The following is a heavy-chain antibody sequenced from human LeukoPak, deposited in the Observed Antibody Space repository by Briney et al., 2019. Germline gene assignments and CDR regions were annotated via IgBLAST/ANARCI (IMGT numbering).Heavy chain of an antibody. V-gene: IGHV4-59*11. J-gene: IGHJ5*02. CDR2: IYYSGST. Sequence: SETLSLACTVSGGSISSHYWSWIRQPPGKGLEWIGYIYYSGSTNYNPSLKSRVTISVDTSKNQFSLKLSSVTAADTAVYYCARGHCSSTSCSRNWFDPWGQGTLVTVSS. CDR3: ARGHCSSTSCSRNWFDP. D-gene: IGHD2-2*01. CDR1: GGSISSHY.